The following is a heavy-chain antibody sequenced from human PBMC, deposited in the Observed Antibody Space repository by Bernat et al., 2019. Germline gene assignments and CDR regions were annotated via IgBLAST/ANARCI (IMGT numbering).Heavy chain of an antibody. CDR3: ARSKCSGGSCYYYDGMDV. CDR1: GFTFSNYA. D-gene: IGHD2-15*01. CDR2: ISSNGGGT. Sequence: EVQLVESGGGLVQPGGSLRLSCAASGFTFSNYAMHWVRQAPGKGLEYVSAISSNGGGTYYANSVKGRFTISRDNSKNTLYLQMGSLRAEDMAVYYCARSKCSGGSCYYYDGMDVWGQGTTVTVSS. J-gene: IGHJ6*02. V-gene: IGHV3-64*01.